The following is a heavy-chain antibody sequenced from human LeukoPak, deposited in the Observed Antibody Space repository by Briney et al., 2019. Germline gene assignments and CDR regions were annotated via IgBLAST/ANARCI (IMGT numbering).Heavy chain of an antibody. V-gene: IGHV4-61*02. CDR2: IYTSGST. D-gene: IGHD1-1*01. CDR1: GGSISSGSYY. CDR3: ARGLLEPNPLYAFDI. Sequence: SQTLSLTCTVSGGSISSGSYYWSWIRQPAGKGLEWIGRIYTSGSTNYNPSLKSRVTISVDTSKNQFSLKLSSVTAADTAVYYCARGLLEPNPLYAFDIRGQGTMVTVSS. J-gene: IGHJ3*02.